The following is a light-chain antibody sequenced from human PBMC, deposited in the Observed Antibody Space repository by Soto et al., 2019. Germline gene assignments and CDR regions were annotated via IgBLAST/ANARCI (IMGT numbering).Light chain of an antibody. Sequence: DTQLTQSPSFLSASVGDGVPITCRAIPGFGSNLAGYQQKPGKAPNLLIYVESTLQSGVQSRFSGSGSGTEFTLTISSLQPEDFATYYCQQFGSYPLTFGGGTEVEIK. CDR1: PGFGSN. V-gene: IGKV1-9*01. CDR2: VES. J-gene: IGKJ4*01. CDR3: QQFGSYPLT.